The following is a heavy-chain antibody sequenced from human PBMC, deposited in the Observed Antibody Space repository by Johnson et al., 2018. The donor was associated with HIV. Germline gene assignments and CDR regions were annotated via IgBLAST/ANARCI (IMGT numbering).Heavy chain of an antibody. CDR3: ARGLLWIQVWLPPFGLPQTAVDI. D-gene: IGHD5-18*01. V-gene: IGHV3-30*04. J-gene: IGHJ3*02. CDR2: ISYDGSNK. CDR1: GFTFSSYA. Sequence: QVQLVESGGGVVQPGRSLRLSCAASGFTFSSYAMHWVRQAPDKGLEWVAVISYDGSNKYFADSVKGRFTISRDNSKDTLYLQMNSLRPEDMAVYYCARGLLWIQVWLPPFGLPQTAVDIWGQGTMVTFSS.